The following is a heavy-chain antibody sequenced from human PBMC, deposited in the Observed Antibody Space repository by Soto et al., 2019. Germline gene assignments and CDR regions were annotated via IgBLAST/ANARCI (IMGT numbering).Heavy chain of an antibody. CDR1: GGSFSGYY. CDR3: ARGSGIAARPGYNWFDP. J-gene: IGHJ5*02. Sequence: SETLSLTCAVYGGSFSGYYWSWIRQPPGKGLEWIGEINHSGSTNYNPSLKSRVTISVDTSKNQFSLKLSSVTAADTAVYYCARGSGIAARPGYNWFDPWGQGTLVTVSS. V-gene: IGHV4-34*01. CDR2: INHSGST. D-gene: IGHD6-6*01.